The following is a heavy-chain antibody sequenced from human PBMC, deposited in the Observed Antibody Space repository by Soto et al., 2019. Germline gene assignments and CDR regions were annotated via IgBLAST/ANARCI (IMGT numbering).Heavy chain of an antibody. CDR1: GYSFSSYG. J-gene: IGHJ4*02. V-gene: IGHV1-18*01. CDR3: ARTWGDRSGWVDY. CDR2: IGAFNVNT. D-gene: IGHD6-19*01. Sequence: QVQRVQSGAEVKKPGASVTVSCKASGYSFSSYGLTWVRQAPGQGLEWMGWIGAFNVNTTFAQKFQGRVAMTTDSSTSTAYMARRSLRSDDTAVYYCARTWGDRSGWVDYWGQGTLVSVSS.